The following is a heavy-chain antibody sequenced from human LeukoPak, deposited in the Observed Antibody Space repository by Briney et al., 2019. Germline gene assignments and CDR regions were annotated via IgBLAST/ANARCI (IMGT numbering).Heavy chain of an antibody. CDR2: IRGSGASS. CDR3: GRDPNGDYVGAFDF. D-gene: IGHD4-17*01. CDR1: GFTFSNYA. Sequence: GGSLRLSCEASGFTFSNYAMTWVRQAPGKGLEGVSSIRGSGASSFYADSVKGRFAMSRDNSKSTLYLQMNSLRGGDTAVYYCGRDPNGDYVGAFDFGGQGTLVTVSS. J-gene: IGHJ3*01. V-gene: IGHV3-23*01.